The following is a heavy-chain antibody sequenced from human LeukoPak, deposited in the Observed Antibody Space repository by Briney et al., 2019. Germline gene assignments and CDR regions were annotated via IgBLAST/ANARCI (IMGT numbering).Heavy chain of an antibody. J-gene: IGHJ4*02. Sequence: SETLSLTCAVYGGSFSGYYWSWIRQPPGKGLEWIGEINHSGGTNYNPSLKSRVTISVDTSKNQFSLKLSSVTAVDTAVYYCARGIAAEYDYWGQGTLVTVSS. CDR1: GGSFSGYY. D-gene: IGHD6-13*01. CDR3: ARGIAAEYDY. CDR2: INHSGGT. V-gene: IGHV4-34*01.